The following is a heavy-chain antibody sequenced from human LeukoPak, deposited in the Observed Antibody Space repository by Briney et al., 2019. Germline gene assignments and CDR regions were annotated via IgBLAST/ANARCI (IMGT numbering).Heavy chain of an antibody. CDR2: IYSGGST. V-gene: IGHV3-53*01. D-gene: IGHD1-1*01. CDR1: GSTVSSNY. CDR3: AREVTGTGDYFDY. J-gene: IGHJ4*02. Sequence: PGGSLRLSCAASGSTVSSNYMSWVRQAPGKGLEWVSVIYSGGSTYYADSVKGRFTISRDNSKNTLYLQMNSLRAEDTAVYYCAREVTGTGDYFDYWGQGTLVTVSS.